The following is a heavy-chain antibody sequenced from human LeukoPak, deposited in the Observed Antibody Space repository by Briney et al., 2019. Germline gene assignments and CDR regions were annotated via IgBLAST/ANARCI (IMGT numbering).Heavy chain of an antibody. V-gene: IGHV3-23*01. CDR1: GFAFSTYA. J-gene: IGHJ4*02. D-gene: IGHD4-17*01. CDR2: IGRGGGNT. Sequence: GGSLRLSCGASGFAFSTYALSWVRQAPGKGLEWISGIGRGGGNTYYADSVKGRFTISRDNSENTLYLQMKSLRPDDTAIYYCAKPSGDYEYFDSWGQGTLVTVSS. CDR3: AKPSGDYEYFDS.